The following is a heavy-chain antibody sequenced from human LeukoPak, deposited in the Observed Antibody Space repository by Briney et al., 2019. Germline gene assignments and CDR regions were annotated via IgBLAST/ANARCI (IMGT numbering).Heavy chain of an antibody. J-gene: IGHJ4*02. D-gene: IGHD1-26*01. CDR2: INQDGGEI. CDR1: GFTFSSYW. Sequence: PGGSLRLSCAASGFTFSSYWMSWVRQAPGKGPEWVANINQDGGEIYYVDSVKGRFAISRDNAKNSLYLQMNSLRAEDTAVYYCARDKIVGATYYDNWGQGTLVTVSS. CDR3: ARDKIVGATYYDN. V-gene: IGHV3-7*01.